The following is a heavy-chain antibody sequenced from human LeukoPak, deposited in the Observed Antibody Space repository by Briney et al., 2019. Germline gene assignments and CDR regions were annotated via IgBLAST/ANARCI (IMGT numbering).Heavy chain of an antibody. D-gene: IGHD3-10*01. V-gene: IGHV3-48*03. CDR1: GFTFSSYE. CDR3: AREGPRGDYYGSGSSPRPIDY. CDR2: ISSSGSTK. Sequence: GGSLRLSCAASGFTFSSYEMNWVRQAPGKGLEWVSYISSSGSTKYYADSVKGRFTISRDNAKNSLYLQMNSLRAEDTAVYYCAREGPRGDYYGSGSSPRPIDYWGQGTLVTVSS. J-gene: IGHJ4*02.